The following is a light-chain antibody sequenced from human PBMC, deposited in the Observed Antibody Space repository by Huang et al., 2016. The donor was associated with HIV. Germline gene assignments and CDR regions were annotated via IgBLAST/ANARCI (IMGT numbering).Light chain of an antibody. CDR2: GAS. V-gene: IGKV3-15*01. CDR3: QQYNKWPRT. Sequence: EIVMTQSPATLSVSPGERATLSCRASESVAANLAWYQQIPGQTPRLLIHGASTRATDIPASFSGSGSGTEFTLTISSLQSEDFAVYYCQQYNKWPRTFGQGTKVEI. CDR1: ESVAAN. J-gene: IGKJ1*01.